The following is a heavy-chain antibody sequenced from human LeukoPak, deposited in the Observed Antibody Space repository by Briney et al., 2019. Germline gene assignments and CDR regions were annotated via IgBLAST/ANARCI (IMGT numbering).Heavy chain of an antibody. CDR2: IRSSGGTI. CDR3: ARPRGAYYYYYGLDV. CDR1: GFSFSDYY. V-gene: IGHV3-11*01. D-gene: IGHD1-26*01. Sequence: PGGSLRLSSAASGFSFSDYYMSWIRQAPGKGLEWVAYIRSSGGTIFYADSVKGRFTVSGDNTKNSLYLQMNSLRAEDTAVYYCARPRGAYYYYYGLDVWGQGTTVTVSS. J-gene: IGHJ6*02.